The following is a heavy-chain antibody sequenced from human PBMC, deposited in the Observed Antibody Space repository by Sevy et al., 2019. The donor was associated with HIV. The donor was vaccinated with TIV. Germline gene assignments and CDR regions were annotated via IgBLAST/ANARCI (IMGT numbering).Heavy chain of an antibody. Sequence: GGSLRLSCTASGFTFADYPINWLRQAPGKGLEWVGFITSKSSGGTKEYAGSVKGRFTISRDDSKSIANLQMNSLKAEDTAVYFCTRERGGAASRFDYWGQGTLVTVSS. CDR1: GFTFADYP. CDR3: TRERGGAASRFDY. D-gene: IGHD3-10*01. J-gene: IGHJ4*02. V-gene: IGHV3-49*03. CDR2: ITSKSSGGTK.